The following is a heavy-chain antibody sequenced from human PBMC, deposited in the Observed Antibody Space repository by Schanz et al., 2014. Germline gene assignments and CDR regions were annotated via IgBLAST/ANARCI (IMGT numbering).Heavy chain of an antibody. V-gene: IGHV1-2*06. D-gene: IGHD3-9*01. Sequence: QVQLVQSGAEVKKPGASVKISCKASGYTFTDYYMYWVRQAPGQGLEWMGRINPNSGGTNYAQKFQGRVTMTRDTSTTTVYMDLSSLISEDTAVYYCAFDRDDAYDIWGQGTTVTVSS. J-gene: IGHJ3*02. CDR1: GYTFTDYY. CDR3: AFDRDDAYDI. CDR2: INPNSGGT.